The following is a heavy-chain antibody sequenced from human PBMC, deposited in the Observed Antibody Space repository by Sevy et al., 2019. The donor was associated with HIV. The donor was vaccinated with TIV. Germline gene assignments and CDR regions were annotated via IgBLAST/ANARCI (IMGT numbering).Heavy chain of an antibody. CDR1: GFTFSGYA. CDR2: VSHDIRKI. V-gene: IGHV3-30-3*01. D-gene: IGHD5-18*01. CDR3: ARGSVASFDSGDVRRKRRDTDSSKFNYYHMDV. J-gene: IGHJ6*03. Sequence: GGSLRLSCAASGFTFSGYAMHWFRQAPGKGLEWVSTVSHDIRKIYYADSVRGRFLISRDRPKNTLYLLMNSLRAEDTAVYYCARGSVASFDSGDVRRKRRDTDSSKFNYYHMDVWGQGTTVTVSS.